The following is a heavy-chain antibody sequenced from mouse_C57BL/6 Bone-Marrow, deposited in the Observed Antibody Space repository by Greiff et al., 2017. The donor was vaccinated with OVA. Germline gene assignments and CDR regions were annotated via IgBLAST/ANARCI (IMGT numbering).Heavy chain of an antibody. CDR3: ASTVVTTRYFEC. V-gene: IGHV14-2*01. Sequence: VQLKESGAELVKPGASVKLSCTASGFNINDYYMHWVKQKTEQGLEWIGRIDPEDGETKYAPKFQGKATITVDTSSNTAYLQLSSLTSEDTAVYYCASTVVTTRYFECWGQGTTLTVSS. CDR2: IDPEDGET. J-gene: IGHJ2*01. D-gene: IGHD2-5*01. CDR1: GFNINDYY.